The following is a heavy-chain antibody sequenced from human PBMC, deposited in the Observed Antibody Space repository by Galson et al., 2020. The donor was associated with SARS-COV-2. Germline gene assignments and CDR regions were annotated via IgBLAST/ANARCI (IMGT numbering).Heavy chain of an antibody. D-gene: IGHD6-19*01. CDR2: IKQDGSEK. CDR1: GFTFSSYW. Sequence: GESLKISCAASGFTFSSYWMSWVRQAPGKGLEWVANIKQDGSEKYYVDSVKGRFTISRDNAKNSLYLQMNSLRAEDTAVYYCARDALAVAGSYYYYGMDVWGQGTTVTVSS. CDR3: ARDALAVAGSYYYYGMDV. V-gene: IGHV3-7*01. J-gene: IGHJ6*02.